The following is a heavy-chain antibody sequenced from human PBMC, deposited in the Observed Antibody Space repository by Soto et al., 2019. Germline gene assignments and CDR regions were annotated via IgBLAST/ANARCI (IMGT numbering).Heavy chain of an antibody. V-gene: IGHV3-11*05. J-gene: IGHJ4*02. Sequence: GGSLRLSCAASGFTFSDYYMSWIRQAPGKGLEWVSYISSSSTYTNYADSVKGRFTISRDNAKNSLYLQMNSLRAEDTAVYYCAGEIKVNSGYDFRSFSDYWGQGTLVTVS. CDR3: AGEIKVNSGYDFRSFSDY. CDR2: ISSSSTYT. D-gene: IGHD5-12*01. CDR1: GFTFSDYY.